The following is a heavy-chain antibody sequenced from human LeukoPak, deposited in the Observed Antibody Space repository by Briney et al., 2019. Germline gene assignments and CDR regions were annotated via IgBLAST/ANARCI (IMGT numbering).Heavy chain of an antibody. CDR3: AGQIVGATLFIAFDI. D-gene: IGHD1-26*01. J-gene: IGHJ3*02. CDR2: IYPGDSDT. Sequence: PGEALEISRQGSGYLFTSYWIGWVRPLPGKGLEGMGIIYPGDSDTRYSPSFQGQVTISADKSISTAYLQWSSLKASDTAMYYCAGQIVGATLFIAFDIWGEGTMVTVSS. CDR1: GYLFTSYW. V-gene: IGHV5-51*01.